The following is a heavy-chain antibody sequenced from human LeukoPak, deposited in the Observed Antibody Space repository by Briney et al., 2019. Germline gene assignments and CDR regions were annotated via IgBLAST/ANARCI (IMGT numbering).Heavy chain of an antibody. CDR1: GGSISSGGYY. J-gene: IGHJ5*02. D-gene: IGHD6-13*01. CDR2: IYYSGST. Sequence: PAETLSLTCTVSGGSISSGGYYWSWIRQHPGKGLQWFGYIYYSGSTYYNPSLKSRVTISVDTSKNQFSLKLSSVTAADTAVYYCARDGWNVAAASRWFDPWGQGTLVTVSS. V-gene: IGHV4-31*03. CDR3: ARDGWNVAAASRWFDP.